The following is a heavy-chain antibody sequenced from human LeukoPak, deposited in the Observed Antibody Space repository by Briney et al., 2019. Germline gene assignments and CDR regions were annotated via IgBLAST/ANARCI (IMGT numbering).Heavy chain of an antibody. CDR1: GGSISSSNW. Sequence: PSGTLSLTCAVSGGSISSSNWWSWVRQPPGKGLEWIGEIYHSGSTNYNPSLKSRVTISVDKSKNQFSLKLSSVTAADTAVYYCARDRIRGGAGSGYWFDPWGQGTLDTVSS. CDR2: IYHSGST. J-gene: IGHJ5*02. V-gene: IGHV4-4*02. D-gene: IGHD3-22*01. CDR3: ARDRIRGGAGSGYWFDP.